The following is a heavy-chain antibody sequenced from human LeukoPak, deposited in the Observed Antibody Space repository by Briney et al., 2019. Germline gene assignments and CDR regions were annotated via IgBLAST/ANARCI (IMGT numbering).Heavy chain of an antibody. CDR2: IIPLFGTE. Sequence: ASVKVSCKASGGSFSNHAITWVRQAPGQGLEWMGGIIPLFGTEKYAQRFQGRLTITTDESTATAYLELSSLRSEDTAVYYCARGSWNDVGYYCRYYMDVWGEGTTVTVSS. D-gene: IGHD1-1*01. CDR1: GGSFSNHA. CDR3: ARGSWNDVGYYCRYYMDV. V-gene: IGHV1-69*05. J-gene: IGHJ6*03.